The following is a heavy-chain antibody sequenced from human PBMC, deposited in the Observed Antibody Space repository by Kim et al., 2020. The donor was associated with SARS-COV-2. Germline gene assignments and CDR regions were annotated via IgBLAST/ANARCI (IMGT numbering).Heavy chain of an antibody. D-gene: IGHD3-3*02. CDR1: GGSISSSSYY. J-gene: IGHJ5*02. V-gene: IGHV4-39*02. Sequence: SETLSLTCTVSGGSISSSSYYWGWIRQPPGKGLEWIGSIYYSGSTYYNPSLKSRVTISVDTSKNQFSLKLSSVTAADTAVYYCARDLAGWFDPWGQGTLVTVSS. CDR3: ARDLAGWFDP. CDR2: IYYSGST.